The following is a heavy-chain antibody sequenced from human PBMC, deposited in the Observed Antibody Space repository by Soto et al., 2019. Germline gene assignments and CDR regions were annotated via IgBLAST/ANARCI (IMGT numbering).Heavy chain of an antibody. J-gene: IGHJ3*02. CDR1: GGTFSSYT. D-gene: IGHD4-17*01. CDR3: ARDLRGGGYDAFDI. CDR2: IIPILGIA. Sequence: QVQLVQSGAEVKKPGSSVKVSCKASGGTFSSYTISWVRQAPGQGLEWMGRIIPILGIANYAQKFQGRVTITADKSTSTAYMELSSLRSEDTAVYYCARDLRGGGYDAFDIWGQRTMVTVSS. V-gene: IGHV1-69*08.